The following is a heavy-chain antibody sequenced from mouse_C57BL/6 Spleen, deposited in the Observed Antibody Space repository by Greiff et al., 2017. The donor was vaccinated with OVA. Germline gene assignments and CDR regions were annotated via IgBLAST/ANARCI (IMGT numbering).Heavy chain of an antibody. CDR2: INPGSGGT. Sequence: QVQLQQSGAELVRPGTSVKVSCKASGYAFTNYLIEWVKQRPGQGLEWIGVINPGSGGTNYNEKFKGKATLTADKSSSTAYMQLSSLTSEDSAVYYCARNALGRREFADWGQGTLVTVSA. D-gene: IGHD4-1*01. J-gene: IGHJ3*01. CDR1: GYAFTNYL. CDR3: ARNALGRREFAD. V-gene: IGHV1-54*01.